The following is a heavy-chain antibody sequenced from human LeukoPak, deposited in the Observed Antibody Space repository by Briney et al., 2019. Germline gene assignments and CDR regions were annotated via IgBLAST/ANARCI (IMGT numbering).Heavy chain of an antibody. CDR2: IYYSGST. J-gene: IGHJ5*02. V-gene: IGHV4-39*07. D-gene: IGHD6-19*01. Sequence: SETLSLTCTVSGGSISSSSYYWGWIRQPPGKGLEWIGSIYYSGSTYYNPSLKSRVTISVDTSKNQFSLKLSSVTAADTAVYYCARDGSYSSGGGFDPWGQGTLVTVSS. CDR1: GGSISSSSYY. CDR3: ARDGSYSSGGGFDP.